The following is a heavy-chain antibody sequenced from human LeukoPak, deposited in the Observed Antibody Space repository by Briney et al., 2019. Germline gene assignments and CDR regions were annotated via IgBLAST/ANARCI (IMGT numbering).Heavy chain of an antibody. J-gene: IGHJ4*02. Sequence: GGSLGLSCAACGFAFSTYTMNWARQSPGKGLEWVASINSGGTTTHYADSVKGRFTISRDNAQNVLYLQMNGLRADDAAVYYCLRGGSRDFWGQGTLVTVSS. D-gene: IGHD2-15*01. CDR1: GFAFSTYT. V-gene: IGHV3-21*06. CDR3: LRGGSRDF. CDR2: INSGGTTT.